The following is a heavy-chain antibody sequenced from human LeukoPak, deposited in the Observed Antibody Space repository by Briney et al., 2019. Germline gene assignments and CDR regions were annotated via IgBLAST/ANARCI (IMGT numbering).Heavy chain of an antibody. V-gene: IGHV1-18*01. D-gene: IGHD3-22*01. CDR1: GYTFTSYG. J-gene: IGHJ3*02. CDR3: ARTTSYFDSSGYYPI. Sequence: GASVKVSCKASGYTFTSYGISWVRQAPGQGLEWMGWISAYNGNTNYAQKLQGRVTMTTDTSTSTAYMELWSLSSDDTAVYYCARTTSYFDSSGYYPIWGQGTMVTVSS. CDR2: ISAYNGNT.